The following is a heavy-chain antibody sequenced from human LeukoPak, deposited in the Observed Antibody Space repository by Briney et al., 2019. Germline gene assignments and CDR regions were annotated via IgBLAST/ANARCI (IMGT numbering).Heavy chain of an antibody. J-gene: IGHJ4*02. CDR3: AKGISIQYSSGLDY. CDR2: ISGSGGST. D-gene: IGHD6-19*01. V-gene: IGHV3-23*01. Sequence: SGRSLRLSCAASGFTFSSYAMSWVRQAPGKGLEWVSAISGSGGSTYYADSVKGRFTISRDNSKNTLYLQMNSLRAEDTAVYYCAKGISIQYSSGLDYWGQGTLVTVSS. CDR1: GFTFSSYA.